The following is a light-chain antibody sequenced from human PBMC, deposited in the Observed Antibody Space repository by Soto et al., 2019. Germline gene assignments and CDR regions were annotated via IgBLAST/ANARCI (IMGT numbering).Light chain of an antibody. CDR1: QSVSSH. CDR2: DAS. V-gene: IGKV3-11*01. CDR3: HQYRRSPLT. J-gene: IGKJ1*01. Sequence: EIVLTQSPATLSLSPGERATLSCRASQSVSSHLAWYQQKPGQSPRILIYDASNRAAGIPARFSGSGSGTDFTLTISGLEPEDSAVYYCHQYRRSPLTFGRGTKVDIK.